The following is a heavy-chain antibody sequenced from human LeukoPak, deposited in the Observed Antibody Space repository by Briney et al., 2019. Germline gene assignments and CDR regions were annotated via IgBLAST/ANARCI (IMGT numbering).Heavy chain of an antibody. CDR3: TRDHCRGDNCPSFDY. CDR1: GYTFTSFG. D-gene: IGHD2-15*01. Sequence: ASVRVSCKPSGYTFTSFGISWVRQAPGQGLEWMGWIGAYNGDTNYAQKFQGRVTMTTDTSTSTAYMDLRSLRSDDTAVYYCTRDHCRGDNCPSFDYWGQGTLVTVSS. CDR2: IGAYNGDT. V-gene: IGHV1-18*04. J-gene: IGHJ4*02.